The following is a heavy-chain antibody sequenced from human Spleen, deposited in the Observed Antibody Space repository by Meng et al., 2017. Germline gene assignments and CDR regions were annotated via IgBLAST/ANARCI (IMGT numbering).Heavy chain of an antibody. CDR1: GGTFSSCA. Sequence: QVQVVQSGAGVKKPGSSVQASCKASGGTFSSCAISWVRQAPGQGLEWMGGIIPIFGTANYAQKFQGRVTITADESTSTAYMELSSLRSEDTAVYYCARGSTSAGYSSGWYHFDYWGQGTLVTVSS. V-gene: IGHV1-69*01. CDR2: IIPIFGTA. D-gene: IGHD6-19*01. J-gene: IGHJ4*02. CDR3: ARGSTSAGYSSGWYHFDY.